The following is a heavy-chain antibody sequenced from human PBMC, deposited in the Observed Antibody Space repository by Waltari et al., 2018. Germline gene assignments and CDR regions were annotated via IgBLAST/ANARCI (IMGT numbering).Heavy chain of an antibody. V-gene: IGHV3-21*01. CDR2: ISSSSSYI. Sequence: EVQLVESGGGLVKPGGSLRLSCAASGFTFSSYSMNWVRQAPGKGLEGVSSISSSSSYIYYADSVKGRFTISRDNAKNSLYLQMNSLRAEDTAVYYCARAGWGDGRHGMDVWGQGTTVTVSS. CDR1: GFTFSSYS. D-gene: IGHD7-27*01. J-gene: IGHJ6*02. CDR3: ARAGWGDGRHGMDV.